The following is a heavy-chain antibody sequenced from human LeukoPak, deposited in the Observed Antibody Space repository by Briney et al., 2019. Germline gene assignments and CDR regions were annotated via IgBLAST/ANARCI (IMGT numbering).Heavy chain of an antibody. CDR3: ARQSRRYYDSSGFDY. D-gene: IGHD3-22*01. CDR1: GYTFTSYY. Sequence: GASVKVSCKASGYTFTSYYMHWVRQAPGQGLEWMGIINPSGGSTSYAQKFQGRVTMTRDMSTSTVYMELRSLRSDDTAVYYCARQSRRYYDSSGFDYWGQGTLVTVSS. V-gene: IGHV1-46*01. J-gene: IGHJ4*02. CDR2: INPSGGST.